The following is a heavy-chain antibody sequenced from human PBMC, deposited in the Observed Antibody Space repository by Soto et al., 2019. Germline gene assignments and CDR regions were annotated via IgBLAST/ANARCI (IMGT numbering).Heavy chain of an antibody. CDR1: GGSFSSFA. V-gene: IGHV1-69*13. Sequence: GASVKVSCKASGGSFSSFAFSWVRQAPGQGLEWMGGIIPMFGSANYAQEFLGRVTFTADDSTSTAYMEMNSLRAEDSAVYYCADLSVTGGVDVWGQGTTVTVSS. J-gene: IGHJ6*02. CDR3: ADLSVTGGVDV. CDR2: IIPMFGSA. D-gene: IGHD3-16*01.